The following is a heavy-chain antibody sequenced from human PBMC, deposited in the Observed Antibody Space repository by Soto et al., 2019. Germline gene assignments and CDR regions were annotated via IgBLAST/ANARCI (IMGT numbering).Heavy chain of an antibody. J-gene: IGHJ6*02. CDR2: IKSETDGGTT. Sequence: GGSLRLSCAASGFTFRNAWMNLVRHPPGKELEWVGRIKSETDGGTTDYAAPVKGRFTISRDDSKNTLYLQMNSLKTEDTAVYYCTTGGYSYGDYYYGMDVWGQGTTVTVSS. CDR1: GFTFRNAW. D-gene: IGHD5-18*01. V-gene: IGHV3-15*07. CDR3: TTGGYSYGDYYYGMDV.